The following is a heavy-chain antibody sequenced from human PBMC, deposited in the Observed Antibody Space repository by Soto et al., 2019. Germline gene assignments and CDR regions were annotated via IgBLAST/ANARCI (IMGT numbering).Heavy chain of an antibody. Sequence: EVQLVESGGGLVKPGGSLRLSCVVSGFTFSSYSMNWVLQAPGKGLELVSCTSSSRTYIYSADSVKGRFTICRDNAYNSLYLQMNSLRAEDAAVYYYARDRSFFCRNTACYSRGRYYFYGMDVWGLGTTVTVSS. V-gene: IGHV3-21*01. J-gene: IGHJ6*02. CDR2: TSSSRTYI. D-gene: IGHD2-2*01. CDR3: ARDRSFFCRNTACYSRGRYYFYGMDV. CDR1: GFTFSSYS.